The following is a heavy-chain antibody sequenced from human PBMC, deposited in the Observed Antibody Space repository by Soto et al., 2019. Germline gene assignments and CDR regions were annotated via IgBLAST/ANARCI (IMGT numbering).Heavy chain of an antibody. CDR3: ARGLYVWAFDI. CDR2: VKQDGSEK. D-gene: IGHD2-8*01. J-gene: IGHJ3*02. CDR1: GFTFSTYW. V-gene: IGHV3-7*05. Sequence: EVQLVESGGGLVQPGGSLRLSCAASGFTFSTYWMSWVRQAPGKGLEWVANVKQDGSEKYYVDSVKGRFTISRDNAKNSLCLQMNSLRAEDTAVYYCARGLYVWAFDIWGQGAMVTVSS.